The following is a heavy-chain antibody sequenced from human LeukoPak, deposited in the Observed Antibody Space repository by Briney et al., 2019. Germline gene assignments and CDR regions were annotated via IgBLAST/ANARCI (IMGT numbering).Heavy chain of an antibody. CDR2: ISSSSTYI. J-gene: IGHJ4*02. V-gene: IGHV3-21*01. D-gene: IGHD6-13*01. CDR1: GFTFSDYS. Sequence: PGGSLRLSCAASGFTFSDYSMNWVRQAPGKGLEWVSSISSSSTYIYYADSVKGRFTISRDNAKNSLYLQMNSLRAEDTAVYYCARNARAAGGTRVLYYIDFWGQGTLVTVSS. CDR3: ARNARAAGGTRVLYYIDF.